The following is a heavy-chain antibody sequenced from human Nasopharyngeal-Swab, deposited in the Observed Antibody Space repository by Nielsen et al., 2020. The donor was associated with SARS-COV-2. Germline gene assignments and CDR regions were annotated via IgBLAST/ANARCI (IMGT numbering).Heavy chain of an antibody. D-gene: IGHD3-10*01. CDR2: INPDRGGT. V-gene: IGHV1-2*06. J-gene: IGHJ6*02. Sequence: ASVRVSCKASGYTFTGYYIHWVRQAPGQGLEWMGRINPDRGGTNYAQKFQGRVTMTRDTSTSSAYMELSGLRSDDTAVYYCARDPYYYGSRPYYYGMDVWGQGTTVTVSS. CDR3: ARDPYYYGSRPYYYGMDV. CDR1: GYTFTGYY.